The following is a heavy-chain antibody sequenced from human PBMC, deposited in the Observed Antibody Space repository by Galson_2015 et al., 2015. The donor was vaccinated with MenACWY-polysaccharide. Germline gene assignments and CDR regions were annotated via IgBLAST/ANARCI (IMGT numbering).Heavy chain of an antibody. D-gene: IGHD1-26*01. CDR1: GFTFSSYW. CDR2: INSDGSST. V-gene: IGHV3-74*01. J-gene: IGHJ4*02. Sequence: SLRLSCAASGFTFSSYWMHWVRQAPGKGLVWVSRINSDGSSTSYADSVKGRFTISRDNAKNTLYLQMNSLRAEDTAVYYCARDQWELLRGWEFDYWGQGTLVTVSS. CDR3: ARDQWELLRGWEFDY.